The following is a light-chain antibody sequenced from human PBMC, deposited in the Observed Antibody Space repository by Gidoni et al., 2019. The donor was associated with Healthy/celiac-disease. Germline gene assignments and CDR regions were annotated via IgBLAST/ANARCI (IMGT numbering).Light chain of an antibody. CDR1: QSVSSY. J-gene: IGKJ4*01. CDR3: QHRNNWLT. V-gene: IGKV3-11*01. CDR2: DAS. Sequence: EIELTQSPATLSLSPGERATLSCRASQSVSSYLAWYQQKPGQAPRLLIYDASNRATGIPARFSGSGSGTYFTLTISSLEPEDFAFYYCQHRNNWLTFXGXTKVEIK.